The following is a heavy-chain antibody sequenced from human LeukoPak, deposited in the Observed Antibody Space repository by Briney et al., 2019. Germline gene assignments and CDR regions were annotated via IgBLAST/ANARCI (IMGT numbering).Heavy chain of an antibody. V-gene: IGHV1-8*03. CDR2: MNPNSGNT. Sequence: ASVKVSCKASGGTFSSYAISWVRQAPGQGLEWMGWMNPNSGNTGYAQKFQGRVTITRNTSISTAYMELSSLRSEDTAVYYCARGEVTMVRGVKVYYYYYYMDVWGKGTTVTVSS. D-gene: IGHD3-10*01. CDR3: ARGEVTMVRGVKVYYYYYYMDV. CDR1: GGTFSSYA. J-gene: IGHJ6*03.